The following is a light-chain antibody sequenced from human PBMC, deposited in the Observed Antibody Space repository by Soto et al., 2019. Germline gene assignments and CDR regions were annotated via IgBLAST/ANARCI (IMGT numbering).Light chain of an antibody. J-gene: IGKJ1*01. CDR1: QSISSW. Sequence: IQLTQSPSSLSASVGDRVTITCRASQSISSWLAWYQQKPGKAPKLLIYDASSLESGVPSRFSGSGSGTEFTLTITDLQAEDLAVYYCQQFHTIPWTFGQGTKVDI. CDR2: DAS. CDR3: QQFHTIPWT. V-gene: IGKV1-5*01.